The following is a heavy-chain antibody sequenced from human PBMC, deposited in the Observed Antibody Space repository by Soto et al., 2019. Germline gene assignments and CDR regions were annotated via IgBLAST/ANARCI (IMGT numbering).Heavy chain of an antibody. J-gene: IGHJ3*02. CDR3: ARGKELRYFDGLRGYAFDI. CDR1: GYTFTSYG. CDR2: ISAYNGNT. Sequence: QVQLVQSGAEVKKPGASVKVSCKASGYTFTSYGISWVRQAPGQGLEWMGWISAYNGNTNYAQKLQGRVTMTTDTSTSTDYMELRILRSDDTAVYYCARGKELRYFDGLRGYAFDIWGQGTMVTVSS. D-gene: IGHD3-9*01. V-gene: IGHV1-18*01.